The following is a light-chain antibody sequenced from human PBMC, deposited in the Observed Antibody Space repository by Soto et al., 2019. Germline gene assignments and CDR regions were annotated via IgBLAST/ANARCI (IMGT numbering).Light chain of an antibody. CDR2: EVS. J-gene: IGLJ3*02. CDR1: RSDIGTYNY. CDR3: RSYTTSSTVV. Sequence: QSALTQSASVSGSPGQSITIYCIGTRSDIGTYNYVSWYQQHPGKAPKLMISEVSNRPSGVSNRFSGSMSGNTASLTISGLQAEDEADYYCRSYTTSSTVVFGGGTKLTVL. V-gene: IGLV2-14*01.